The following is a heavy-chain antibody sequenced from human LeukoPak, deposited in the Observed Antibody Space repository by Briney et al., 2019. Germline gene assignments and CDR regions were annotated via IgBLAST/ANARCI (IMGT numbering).Heavy chain of an antibody. CDR1: GASINNYY. Sequence: SETLSLTCTVSGASINNYYWSWIRQPAGKGLEWIGRIHGGGSTNYNPSLKSRVTVSIDTSKNQFSLKLSSKTAADTAVYYCARDLASPPYNWFDPWGQGTLVTVSS. V-gene: IGHV4-4*07. D-gene: IGHD3-3*02. J-gene: IGHJ5*02. CDR3: ARDLASPPYNWFDP. CDR2: IHGGGST.